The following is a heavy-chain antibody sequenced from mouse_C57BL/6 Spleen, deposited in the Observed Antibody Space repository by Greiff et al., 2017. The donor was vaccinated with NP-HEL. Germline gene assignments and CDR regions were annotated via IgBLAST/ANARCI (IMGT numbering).Heavy chain of an antibody. V-gene: IGHV1-69*01. CDR3: ARWGYYGSINWYFDV. CDR2: IDPSDSYT. Sequence: QVQLKQPGAELVMPGASVKLSCKASGYTFTSYWMHWVKQRPGQGLEWIGEIDPSDSYTNYNQKFKGKSTLTVDKSSSTAYMQLSSLTSEDSAVYYCARWGYYGSINWYFDVWGTGTTVTVSS. J-gene: IGHJ1*03. D-gene: IGHD1-1*01. CDR1: GYTFTSYW.